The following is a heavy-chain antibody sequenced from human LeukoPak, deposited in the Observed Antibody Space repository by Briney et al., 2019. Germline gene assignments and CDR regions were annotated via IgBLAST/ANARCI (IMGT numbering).Heavy chain of an antibody. V-gene: IGHV4-4*07. CDR2: IYTSGST. Sequence: SETLSLTCTVSGGSISSYYWSWIRQPAGKGLEWIGRIYTSGSTNYNPSLKSRVTMSVDTSKNQFSLKLSSVTAADTAVYYCARDGAGSEVLWFDPWGQGTLVTVSS. CDR3: ARDGAGSEVLWFDP. CDR1: GGSISSYY. J-gene: IGHJ5*02. D-gene: IGHD6-13*01.